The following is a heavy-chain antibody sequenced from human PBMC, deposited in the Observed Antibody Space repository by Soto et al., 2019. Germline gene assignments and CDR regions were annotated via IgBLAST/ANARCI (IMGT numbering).Heavy chain of an antibody. Sequence: SETLSLTCNVSGGSIYPYYWSWLRQSPGKGLEWLGYISDGGSTNSNPSLESQVPISVDTSTTQVSLKLSSVSAADTAIYFCAGYCSSSICPEEQYCCLEVLGQGTTVTFS. J-gene: IGHJ6*02. CDR2: ISDGGST. V-gene: IGHV4-59*01. CDR1: GGSIYPYY. D-gene: IGHD2-2*01. CDR3: AGYCSSSICPEEQYCCLEV.